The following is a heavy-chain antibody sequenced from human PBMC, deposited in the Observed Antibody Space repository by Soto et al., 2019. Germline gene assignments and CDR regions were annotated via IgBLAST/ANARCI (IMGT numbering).Heavy chain of an antibody. CDR1: GFTVSSYA. Sequence: GSLRLSCAASGFTVSSYAMHWVRQAPGKGLEWVAVISYDGSNKYYADSVKGRFTISRDNSKNTLYLQMNSLRAEDTAVYYCARELIPHWGQGTLVTVSS. J-gene: IGHJ4*02. CDR3: ARELIPH. D-gene: IGHD2-8*01. CDR2: ISYDGSNK. V-gene: IGHV3-30-3*01.